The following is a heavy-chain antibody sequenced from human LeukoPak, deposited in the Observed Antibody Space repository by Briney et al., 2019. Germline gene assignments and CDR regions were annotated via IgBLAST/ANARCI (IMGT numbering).Heavy chain of an antibody. CDR1: GGPISSYY. CDR3: ARTRAKSYYFDY. Sequence: PSETLSLTCTVSGGPISSYYWSWIRQPPGKGLEWIGYIYYSGSTNYNPSLKSRVTISVDTSKNQFSLKLSSVTAADTAVYYCARTRAKSYYFDYWGQGTLVTVSS. D-gene: IGHD4/OR15-4a*01. CDR2: IYYSGST. J-gene: IGHJ4*02. V-gene: IGHV4-59*01.